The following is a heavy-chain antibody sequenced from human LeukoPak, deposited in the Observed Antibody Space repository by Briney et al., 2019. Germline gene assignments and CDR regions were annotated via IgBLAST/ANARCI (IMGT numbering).Heavy chain of an antibody. D-gene: IGHD4/OR15-4a*01. V-gene: IGHV3-64*01. CDR2: ISSNGGST. CDR3: ATPGPQGAN. CDR1: GFTFSSYA. J-gene: IGHJ4*02. Sequence: GGSLRLSCAASGFTFSSYAMHWVRQAPGKGLEYVSAISSNGGSTYYANSVKGRFTISRDNSKNTLYLQMGSLRAEDMAVYYCATPGPQGANWGQGTLVTVSS.